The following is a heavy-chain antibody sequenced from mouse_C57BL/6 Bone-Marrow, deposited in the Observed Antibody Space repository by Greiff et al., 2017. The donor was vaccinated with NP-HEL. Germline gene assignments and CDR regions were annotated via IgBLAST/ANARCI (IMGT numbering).Heavy chain of an antibody. CDR2: IDPENGDT. V-gene: IGHV14-4*01. CDR1: GFNFKDDY. D-gene: IGHD1-1*01. J-gene: IGHJ3*01. CDR3: TTDYGSSYAPWFAY. Sequence: EVQLQQSGAELVRPGASVKLSCTASGFNFKDDYMHWVKQRPEQGLEWIGWIDPENGDTEYASKFQGKATITADTSSNTAYLQLSSLTSEDTAVYYCTTDYGSSYAPWFAYWGQGTLVTVSA.